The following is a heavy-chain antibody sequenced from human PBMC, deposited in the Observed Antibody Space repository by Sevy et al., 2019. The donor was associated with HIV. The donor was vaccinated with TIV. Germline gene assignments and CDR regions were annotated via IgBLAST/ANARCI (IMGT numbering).Heavy chain of an antibody. Sequence: GGSLRLSCAASGFTFSSYGMNWVRQAPGKGLEWVAVIWFDGRNQYYSESVKGRFTISRDNSKNTLYLQMNSLRAEDTAVYYCAKGGPLLVVWTPFDYWGQGTLVTVSS. V-gene: IGHV3-33*06. J-gene: IGHJ4*02. CDR2: IWFDGRNQ. D-gene: IGHD2-21*01. CDR1: GFTFSSYG. CDR3: AKGGPLLVVWTPFDY.